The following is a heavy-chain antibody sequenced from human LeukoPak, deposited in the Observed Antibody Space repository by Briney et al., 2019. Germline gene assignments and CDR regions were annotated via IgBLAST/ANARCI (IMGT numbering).Heavy chain of an antibody. D-gene: IGHD4-17*01. J-gene: IGHJ6*02. CDR3: ARGPLTTVTTPYYYYGMDV. Sequence: PGGSLRLSCAASGFTVSGNYMSWVRQAPGKGLEWVSVIYSGGSTYYADSVKGRFTISRHNSKNTLYLQMNSLRAEDTAVYYCARGPLTTVTTPYYYYGMDVWGQGTTVTVSS. CDR1: GFTVSGNY. CDR2: IYSGGST. V-gene: IGHV3-53*04.